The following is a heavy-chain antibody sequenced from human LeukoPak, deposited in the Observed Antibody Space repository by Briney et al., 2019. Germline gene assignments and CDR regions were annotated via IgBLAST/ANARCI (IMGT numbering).Heavy chain of an antibody. CDR2: IYYSGSP. Sequence: SETLSLTCTVSGGSLSNNNYYWTWIRQPPGKGLECIGSIYYSGSPYYNPSLKSRVTISVDTSKNQFSLRLSSVTAADTAVYYCATWRTAKTGFDYWGQGTLVTVSS. D-gene: IGHD1-1*01. V-gene: IGHV4-39*01. J-gene: IGHJ4*02. CDR3: ATWRTAKTGFDY. CDR1: GGSLSNNNYY.